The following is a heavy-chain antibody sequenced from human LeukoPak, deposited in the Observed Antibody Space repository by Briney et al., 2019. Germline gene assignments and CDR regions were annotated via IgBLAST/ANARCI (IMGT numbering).Heavy chain of an antibody. CDR3: AKGAGFATYYYGMDV. CDR2: ISGSGGST. V-gene: IGHV3-23*01. Sequence: PGGSLRLSCAASGFTFSSHAMTWVRQAPGKGLEWVSVISGSGGSTYYADSVKGRFTISRDNSKNTLYLQMNSLRAEDTAVYYCAKGAGFATYYYGMDVWGQGTTVTVSS. J-gene: IGHJ6*01. CDR1: GFTFSSHA. D-gene: IGHD6-25*01.